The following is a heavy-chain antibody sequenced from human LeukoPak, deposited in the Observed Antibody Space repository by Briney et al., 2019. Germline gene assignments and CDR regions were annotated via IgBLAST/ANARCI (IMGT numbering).Heavy chain of an antibody. CDR3: AKAPRSYCSGGSCYSGY. J-gene: IGHJ4*02. V-gene: IGHV3-23*01. Sequence: GGSLRLSCAASGFTFSSYAMSWVRQVPGKGLEWVSAISGSGGSTYYADSVKGRFTISRDNSKNTLYLQMNSLRAEDTAVYYCAKAPRSYCSGGSCYSGYWGQGTLVTVSS. CDR2: ISGSGGST. CDR1: GFTFSSYA. D-gene: IGHD2-15*01.